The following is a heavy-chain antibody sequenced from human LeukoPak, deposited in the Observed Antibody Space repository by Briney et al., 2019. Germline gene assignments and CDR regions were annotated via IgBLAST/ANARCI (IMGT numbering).Heavy chain of an antibody. CDR3: AKDMFLDRAVAGPGDY. J-gene: IGHJ4*02. CDR2: ISYDGSNK. V-gene: IGHV3-30*18. Sequence: GGSLRLSCAASGFTFSSYGMHWVRQAPGKGLEWVAVISYDGSNKYYADSVKGRFTISRDNSKNTLYLQMNSLRAEDTAVYCCAKDMFLDRAVAGPGDYWGQGTLVTVSS. CDR1: GFTFSSYG. D-gene: IGHD6-19*01.